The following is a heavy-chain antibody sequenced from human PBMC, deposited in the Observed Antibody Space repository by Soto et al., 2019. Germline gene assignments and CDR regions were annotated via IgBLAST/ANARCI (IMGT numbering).Heavy chain of an antibody. CDR2: INPNSGGT. CDR3: ASQGLYSIDGYYYYYYGMDV. D-gene: IGHD2-8*01. Sequence: GGPVKVSCKASGYAFTGYYMHWVRQAPGQGLEWMGWINPNSGGTNYAQKFQGRVTMTRDTSISTAYMELSRLRSDDTAVYYCASQGLYSIDGYYYYYYGMDVWGQGTTVTVSS. J-gene: IGHJ6*02. V-gene: IGHV1-2*02. CDR1: GYAFTGYY.